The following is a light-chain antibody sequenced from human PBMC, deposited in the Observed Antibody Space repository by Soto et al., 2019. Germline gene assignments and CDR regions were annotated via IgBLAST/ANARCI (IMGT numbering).Light chain of an antibody. Sequence: DVVMTQSPLSLPVTLGQPASISCRSSQSLVYRDGNTYLNWFQQRPGHSPRRLIYKVSDRDAGVPDRFSGSGSGTDFTLKISRVEAEDVGVYYCMQGTHWPLTFGGGTKVEIK. J-gene: IGKJ4*01. V-gene: IGKV2-30*01. CDR2: KVS. CDR3: MQGTHWPLT. CDR1: QSLVYRDGNTY.